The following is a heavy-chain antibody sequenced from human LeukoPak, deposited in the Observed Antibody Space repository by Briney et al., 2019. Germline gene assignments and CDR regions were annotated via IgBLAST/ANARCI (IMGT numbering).Heavy chain of an antibody. D-gene: IGHD5-18*01. Sequence: PGGSLRLSCAASGFTFSSYAMSWVRQAPGKGLEWVSAISGSGGSTYYADSVKGRFTISRDDSKNTVYLQMNSLRAGDTSVYYCARGIRASYGLDYWGQGTLVTVSS. CDR1: GFTFSSYA. V-gene: IGHV3-23*01. CDR2: ISGSGGST. J-gene: IGHJ4*02. CDR3: ARGIRASYGLDY.